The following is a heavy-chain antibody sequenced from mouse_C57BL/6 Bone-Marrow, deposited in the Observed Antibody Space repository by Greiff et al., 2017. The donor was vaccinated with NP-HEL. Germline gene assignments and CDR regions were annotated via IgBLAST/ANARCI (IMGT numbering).Heavy chain of an antibody. CDR2: INPSNGGT. CDR1: GYTFTSYW. Sequence: VQLQQPGTELVKPGASVKLSCKASGYTFTSYWMHWVKQRPGQGLEWIGNINPSNGGTNYNDKFKSQATLTVDKSSSTAYMQISSLTSEDSAVYYCARPDYCGSSLDYWGQGTTLTVSS. V-gene: IGHV1-53*01. CDR3: ARPDYCGSSLDY. D-gene: IGHD1-1*01. J-gene: IGHJ2*01.